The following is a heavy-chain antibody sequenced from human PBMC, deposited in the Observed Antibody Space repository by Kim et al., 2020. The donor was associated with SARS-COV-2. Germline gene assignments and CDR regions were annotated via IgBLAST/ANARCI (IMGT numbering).Heavy chain of an antibody. CDR3: AREQDSSGYSPSHFDY. V-gene: IGHV4-31*02. J-gene: IGHJ4*02. D-gene: IGHD3-22*01. Sequence: SLKSRVTISVDTSKKQFSRKLSSVSAAETAVYYCAREQDSSGYSPSHFDYWGQGTLVTVSS.